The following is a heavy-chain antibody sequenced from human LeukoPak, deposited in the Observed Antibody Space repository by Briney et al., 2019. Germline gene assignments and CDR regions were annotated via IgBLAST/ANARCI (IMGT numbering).Heavy chain of an antibody. J-gene: IGHJ5*02. V-gene: IGHV1-2*06. Sequence: ASVPVSCQPSGYTFTAYYMHCVRQAPGQGHEWLGRINPNSRGTNYAQMFQGRVTMTRYTSISTAYMELSRLRSRDTAVYYCARPHTVLYNWFDPWGQGTLVTVSS. D-gene: IGHD4-11*01. CDR3: ARPHTVLYNWFDP. CDR1: GYTFTAYY. CDR2: INPNSRGT.